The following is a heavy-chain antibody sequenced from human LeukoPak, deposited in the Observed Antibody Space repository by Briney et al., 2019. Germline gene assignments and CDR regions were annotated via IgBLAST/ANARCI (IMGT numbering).Heavy chain of an antibody. Sequence: GGSLRLSCLASGFTFSNSWMTWARQAPGRGLEWVANIKEDGSDKQYVDSVRGRFTISRDNAKNSVSLQMDGLGAEDTAVYHCVRESDVWSGPGIGRPLDVWGKGTTVTVSS. CDR2: IKEDGSDK. V-gene: IGHV3-7*01. CDR1: GFTFSNSW. D-gene: IGHD3-3*01. J-gene: IGHJ6*04. CDR3: VRESDVWSGPGIGRPLDV.